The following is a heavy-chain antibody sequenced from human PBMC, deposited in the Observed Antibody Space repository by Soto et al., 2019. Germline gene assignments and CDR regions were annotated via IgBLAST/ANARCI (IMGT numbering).Heavy chain of an antibody. D-gene: IGHD2-2*01. J-gene: IGHJ3*02. CDR3: ARAQYLADDAFDI. CDR1: GFISRSYW. Sequence: VGSLRLSCAASGFISRSYWMHWVRQVPGKGLVWVSRINGDGRSTSYADSVKGRFTISRDNAKNTLYLQMNSLRADDTAVYYCARAQYLADDAFDIWGQGAMVTVSS. CDR2: INGDGRST. V-gene: IGHV3-74*01.